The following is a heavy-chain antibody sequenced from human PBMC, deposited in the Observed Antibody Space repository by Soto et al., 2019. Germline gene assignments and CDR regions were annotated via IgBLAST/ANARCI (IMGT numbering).Heavy chain of an antibody. CDR3: ARSPPSSYYGGSGTFDY. CDR2: AYHSGST. V-gene: IGHV4-4*02. J-gene: IGHJ4*01. Sequence: QLQLQESGPGLVRPSGTLSLTCAVSGGFTSTNNWWSWVRQPPGKGLEWIGDAYHSGSTEYNPSLQSRVSISVYQSTNQISLKLTSATAADTAVDYGARSPPSSYYGGSGTFDYWGHGTLVTVSS. D-gene: IGHD3-10*01. CDR1: GGFTSTNNW.